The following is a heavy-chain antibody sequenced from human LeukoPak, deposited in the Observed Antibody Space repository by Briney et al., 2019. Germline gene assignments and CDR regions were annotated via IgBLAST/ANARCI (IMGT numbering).Heavy chain of an antibody. CDR1: GYTFTSYD. CDR2: MNPNSGNT. CDR3: ARGMVSYYDFWSGYSDRYYYYGMDV. V-gene: IGHV1-8*01. Sequence: AASVKVSCKASGYTFTSYDINWVRQATGQGLEWMGWMNPNSGNTGYAQKFQGRVTMTRNTSISTAYMELSSLRSEDTAVYYCARGMVSYYDFWSGYSDRYYYYGMDVWGQGTTVIVSS. J-gene: IGHJ6*02. D-gene: IGHD3-3*01.